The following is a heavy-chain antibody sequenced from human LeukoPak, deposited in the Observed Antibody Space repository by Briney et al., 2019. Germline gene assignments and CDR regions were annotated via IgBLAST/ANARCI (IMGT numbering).Heavy chain of an antibody. D-gene: IGHD2-21*01. V-gene: IGHV3-74*01. CDR3: ARWRGTSPVGEFDP. Sequence: GGSLRLSCAASGFTFSSYWMHLVRQAPGKGLVWVSRINSDGSGTSYADSVKGRFTISRDNAKNTLYLQMNSLRAEDTAVYYCARWRGTSPVGEFDPWGQGTLVTVSS. J-gene: IGHJ5*02. CDR1: GFTFSSYW. CDR2: INSDGSGT.